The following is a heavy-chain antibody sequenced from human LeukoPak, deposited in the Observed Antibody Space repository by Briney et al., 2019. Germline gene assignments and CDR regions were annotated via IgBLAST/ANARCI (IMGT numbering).Heavy chain of an antibody. V-gene: IGHV1-69*05. CDR1: GGTFSSYA. Sequence: SVKVSCKASGGTFSSYAISWVRQPPGQGLEWMGRIIPIFGTANYAQKFQGRVTITTDESTSTAYMELSSLRSEDTAVYYCARSSPYGDYLFDYWGQGTLVTVSS. CDR3: ARSSPYGDYLFDY. D-gene: IGHD4-17*01. CDR2: IIPIFGTA. J-gene: IGHJ4*02.